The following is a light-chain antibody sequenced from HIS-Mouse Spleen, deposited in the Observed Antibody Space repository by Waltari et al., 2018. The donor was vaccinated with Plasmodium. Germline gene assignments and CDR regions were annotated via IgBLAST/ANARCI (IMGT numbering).Light chain of an antibody. Sequence: NFMLTQPHSVSESPGKTVTISCTRSSGSIASNYVQWYQQHPGSAPTTVSYEDNQRPAGVPDRFPGSIDSSSNSASLTISGLKTEDEADYYCQSYDSSNWVFGGGTKLTVL. CDR1: SGSIASNY. CDR3: QSYDSSNWV. V-gene: IGLV6-57*04. CDR2: EDN. J-gene: IGLJ3*02.